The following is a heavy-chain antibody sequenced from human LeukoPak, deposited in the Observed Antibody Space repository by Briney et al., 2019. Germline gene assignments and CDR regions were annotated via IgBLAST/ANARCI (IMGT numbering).Heavy chain of an antibody. Sequence: SETLSLTCTVSGGSISSYYWSWIRQPPGKGLEWIGYIYYSGSTNYNPSLKSRVTISVDTSKNQFSLKLSSVTAADTAVYYCARDPEAIDYWGQGTLVTVSS. CDR1: GGSISSYY. CDR2: IYYSGST. CDR3: ARDPEAIDY. V-gene: IGHV4-59*12. J-gene: IGHJ4*02.